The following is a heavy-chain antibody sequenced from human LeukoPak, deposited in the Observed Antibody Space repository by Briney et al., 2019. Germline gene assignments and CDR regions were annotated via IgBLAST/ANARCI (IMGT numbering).Heavy chain of an antibody. CDR2: IYYSGST. Sequence: SETLSLTCTVSGGSISSSSYYWGWIRQPPGKGLEWIGSIYYSGSTYYIPSLKSRVTISVDTSKSQFSLKLTSVTAADTAVYYCARAPSYSGSYWFDPWGQGTLVTVSS. J-gene: IGHJ5*02. CDR3: ARAPSYSGSYWFDP. V-gene: IGHV4-39*01. D-gene: IGHD1-26*01. CDR1: GGSISSSSYY.